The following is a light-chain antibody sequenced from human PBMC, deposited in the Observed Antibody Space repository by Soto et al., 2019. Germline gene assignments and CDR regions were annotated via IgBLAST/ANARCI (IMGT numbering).Light chain of an antibody. CDR2: TDD. Sequence: QSVLTQPPSASGTPGQGVVISCSGSHSNVGVNAISWYQHLPGMAPRLLLHTDDQRPSGIPDRFSGSHSGTSASLAISRLRSEDEGHYYCASWDDDLNGPIFGGGTKLTVL. CDR3: ASWDDDLNGPI. J-gene: IGLJ2*01. V-gene: IGLV1-44*01. CDR1: HSNVGVNA.